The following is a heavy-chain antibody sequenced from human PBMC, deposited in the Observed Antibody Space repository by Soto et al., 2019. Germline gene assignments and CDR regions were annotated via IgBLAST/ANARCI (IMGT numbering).Heavy chain of an antibody. CDR3: TRDAQQLANYGMDV. CDR2: INSDGSST. CDR1: GFTFSSYW. V-gene: IGHV3-74*01. Sequence: GGSLRLSCAASGFTFSSYWMHWVRQAPGKGLVWVSRINSDGSSTSYADSVKGRFTISSDHSKNTLYLQMNSLGVEDTAVYYCTRDAQQLANYGMDVWGQGTTVTVSS. D-gene: IGHD6-13*01. J-gene: IGHJ6*02.